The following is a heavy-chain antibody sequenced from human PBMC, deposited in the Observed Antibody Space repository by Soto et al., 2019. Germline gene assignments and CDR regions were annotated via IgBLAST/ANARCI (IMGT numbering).Heavy chain of an antibody. V-gene: IGHV3-48*02. CDR3: ARDTYSSGWYGNFDY. CDR1: GFTFSSYS. Sequence: PGGSLRLSCAASGFTFSSYSMNWVRQAPGKGLEWVSYISSSSSTIYYADSVKGRFTISRDNAKNSLYLQMNSLRDEDTAVYYCARDTYSSGWYGNFDYWGQGTLVTVSS. D-gene: IGHD6-19*01. CDR2: ISSSSSTI. J-gene: IGHJ4*02.